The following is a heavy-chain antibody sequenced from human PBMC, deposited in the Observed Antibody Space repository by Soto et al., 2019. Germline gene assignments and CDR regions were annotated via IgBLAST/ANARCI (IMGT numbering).Heavy chain of an antibody. CDR3: ARDLKGIAAAGSLYYYGMDV. J-gene: IGHJ6*02. Sequence: LSLTCAVSGGSISSGGYSWSWIRQPPGKGLEWIGYIYHSGSTYYNPSLESRVTISVDRSKNQFSLKLSSVTAADTAVYYCARDLKGIAAAGSLYYYGMDVWGQGTTVTVSS. CDR2: IYHSGST. D-gene: IGHD6-13*01. CDR1: GGSISSGGYS. V-gene: IGHV4-30-2*01.